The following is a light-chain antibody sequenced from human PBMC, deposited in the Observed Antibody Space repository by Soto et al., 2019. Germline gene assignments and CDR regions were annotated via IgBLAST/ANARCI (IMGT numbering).Light chain of an antibody. V-gene: IGKV3-20*01. Sequence: EIGLTQSPGTLSLSPGEGATLSCRASQSVTSTYFAWYQQKPGQAPRLLIYGVSSRATGIPDGFSGSGSGTDFTLTISTLEPEDFAVYYCQQYGSSPLTFGGGTKVEIK. CDR1: QSVTSTY. CDR3: QQYGSSPLT. J-gene: IGKJ4*01. CDR2: GVS.